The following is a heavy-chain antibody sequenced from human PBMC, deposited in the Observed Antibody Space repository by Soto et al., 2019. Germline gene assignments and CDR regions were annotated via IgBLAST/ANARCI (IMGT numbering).Heavy chain of an antibody. CDR3: INSWGLSGADS. CDR1: SYRGAASQY. V-gene: IGHV4-38-2*01. Sequence: PSETLCLTCDVSSYRGAASQYWGWIRQPPGKGLKWLGCFHESGPRYYRPSLKSRLAISFDISKNPVSLSLTSVTAADTARYYWINSWGLSGADSWGRGILVTVSS. D-gene: IGHD2-8*02. J-gene: IGHJ5*01. CDR2: FHESGPR.